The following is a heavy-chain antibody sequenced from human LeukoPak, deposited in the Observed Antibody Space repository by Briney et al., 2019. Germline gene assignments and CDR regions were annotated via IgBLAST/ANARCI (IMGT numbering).Heavy chain of an antibody. CDR3: ARGLLTSGGWYLAS. D-gene: IGHD2-15*01. CDR1: GFSVRTNY. Sequence: GGSLRLSCTASGFSVRTNYVTWVRQFPGKGLEWVSGVFAGGDTSYADSVKGRFIISKDNSKSTVYLQMNSLGIEDTAIYYCARGLLTSGGWYLASWGQGALVTVSS. V-gene: IGHV3-53*01. CDR2: VFAGGDT. J-gene: IGHJ4*02.